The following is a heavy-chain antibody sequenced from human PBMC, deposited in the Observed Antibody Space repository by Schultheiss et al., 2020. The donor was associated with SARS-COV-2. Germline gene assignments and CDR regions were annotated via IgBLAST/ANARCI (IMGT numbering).Heavy chain of an antibody. V-gene: IGHV3-9*01. CDR3: ARDFGGCMDV. D-gene: IGHD3-16*01. J-gene: IGHJ6*02. CDR1: GFTFDDYA. Sequence: GGSLRLSCAASGFTFDDYAMHWVRQAPGKGLEWVSGISWNSGSIGYADSVKGRFTISRDNAKNTLYLQMNSLRAEDTAVYYCARDFGGCMDVWGQGTTVTVSS. CDR2: ISWNSGSI.